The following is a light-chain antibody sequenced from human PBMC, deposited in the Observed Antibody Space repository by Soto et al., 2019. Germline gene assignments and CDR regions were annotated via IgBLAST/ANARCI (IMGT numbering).Light chain of an antibody. CDR1: QSVGRY. J-gene: IGKJ1*01. CDR3: QQRSSWPRT. Sequence: DIELTQSPATLSVSPGERATLSCGASQSVGRYLAWYQQKPGQAPRLLIYDASDRATGIPARFSGSGSGTDFSLTISSLEPDDFAPYYCQQRSSWPRTFGQGTKVEIQ. V-gene: IGKV3-11*01. CDR2: DAS.